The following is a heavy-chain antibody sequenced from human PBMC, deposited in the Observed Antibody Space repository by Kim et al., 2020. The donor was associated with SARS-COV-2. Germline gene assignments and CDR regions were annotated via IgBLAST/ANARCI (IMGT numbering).Heavy chain of an antibody. CDR2: ISSSSSYI. J-gene: IGHJ6*01. Sequence: GGSLRLSCAASGFTFSSYSMNWVRQAPGKGLEWVSSISSSSSYIYYADSVKGRFTISRDNAKNSMYLQMKSLRAEDTAGYYCARDGQFLEWLDPWYYYY. CDR3: ARDGQFLEWLDPWYYYY. V-gene: IGHV3-21*01. D-gene: IGHD3-3*01. CDR1: GFTFSSYS.